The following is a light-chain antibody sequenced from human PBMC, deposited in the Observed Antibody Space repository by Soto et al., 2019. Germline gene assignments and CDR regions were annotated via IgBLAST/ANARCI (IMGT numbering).Light chain of an antibody. J-gene: IGKJ4*01. CDR3: QQYNNWPLT. V-gene: IGKV1-5*03. CDR2: KAS. CDR1: QTISSW. Sequence: DIQMTQSPSTLSGSVGDRVTITCRASQTISSWLAWYQQKPGKAPKLLIYKASTLKSGVPSRFSGSGSGTEFTLTISSLQPDDFATYYCQQYNNWPLTFGGGTKVDI.